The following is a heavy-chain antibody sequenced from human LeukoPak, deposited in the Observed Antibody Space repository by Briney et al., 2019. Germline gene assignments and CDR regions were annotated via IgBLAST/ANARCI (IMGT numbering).Heavy chain of an antibody. V-gene: IGHV3-30*18. CDR1: GFAFSGYG. J-gene: IGHJ4*02. Sequence: GGSLRLSCAASGFAFSGYGMHCGRQAPGRGLEWVALISNDGSNKYYADSMKGRFTISRDNSKNTLYLQMLSLRTEDTAVYYCAKDLYSSSSSFDFWGQGTLVTVSS. D-gene: IGHD6-6*01. CDR3: AKDLYSSSSSFDF. CDR2: ISNDGSNK.